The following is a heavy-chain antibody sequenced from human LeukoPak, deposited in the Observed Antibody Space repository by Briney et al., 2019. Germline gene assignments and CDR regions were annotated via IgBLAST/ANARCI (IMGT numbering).Heavy chain of an antibody. V-gene: IGHV4-61*05. CDR3: AKWVSSGWGNWFDP. J-gene: IGHJ5*02. CDR1: GGSISSSSYY. CDR2: IYTSGST. Sequence: SETLSLTCTVSGGSISSSSYYWGWIRQPPGKGLEWIGRIYTSGSTNYNPSLKSRVTMSVDTSKNQFSLKLSSVTAADTAVYYCAKWVSSGWGNWFDPWGQGTLVTVSS. D-gene: IGHD6-19*01.